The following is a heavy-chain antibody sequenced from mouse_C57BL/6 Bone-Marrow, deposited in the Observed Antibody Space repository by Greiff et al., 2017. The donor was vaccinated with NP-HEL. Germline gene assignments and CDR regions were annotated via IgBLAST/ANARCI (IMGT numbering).Heavy chain of an antibody. CDR3: AREDYYGSSSSWFAY. V-gene: IGHV1-85*01. Sequence: QVQLQQFGPELVKPGASVKLSCKASGYTFTSYDINWVKQRPGQGLEWIGGIYPRDGSTKYNEKFKGKATLTVDTSSSTAYVELHSLTSEVSAVYFCAREDYYGSSSSWFAYWGQGTLVTVSA. CDR2: IYPRDGST. J-gene: IGHJ3*01. CDR1: GYTFTSYD. D-gene: IGHD1-1*01.